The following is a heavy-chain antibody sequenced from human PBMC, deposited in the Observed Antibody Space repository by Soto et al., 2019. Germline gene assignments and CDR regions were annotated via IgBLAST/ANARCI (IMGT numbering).Heavy chain of an antibody. CDR2: MYYSGNT. V-gene: IGHV4-39*01. J-gene: IGHJ5*02. D-gene: IGHD6-19*01. Sequence: QLQLQESGPGLVKPSETLSLTCTVSGGSISSSDFYWGWLRQPPGKGLDFIGSMYYSGNTYYNPSLKNPITISVDTSKNQFSLKLISVTAADTAVYYCAVVDSTGNWFDPWGQGALVTVSS. CDR3: AVVDSTGNWFDP. CDR1: GGSISSSDFY.